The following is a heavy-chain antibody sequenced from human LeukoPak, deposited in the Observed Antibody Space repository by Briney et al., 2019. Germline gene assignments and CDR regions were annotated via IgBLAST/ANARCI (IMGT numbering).Heavy chain of an antibody. D-gene: IGHD6-19*01. J-gene: IGHJ4*02. CDR3: ARGPSIAVAGTPAY. Sequence: GGSLRLSCAASGFTFSSYAMHWVRQAPGKGLEWVAVISYDGSNKHYADSVKGRFTISRDNSKNTLYLQMNSLRAEDTAVYYCARGPSIAVAGTPAYWGQGTLVTVSS. CDR2: ISYDGSNK. CDR1: GFTFSSYA. V-gene: IGHV3-30-3*01.